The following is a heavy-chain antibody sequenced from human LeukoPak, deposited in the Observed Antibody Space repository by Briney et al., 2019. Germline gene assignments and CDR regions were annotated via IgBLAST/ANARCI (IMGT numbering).Heavy chain of an antibody. CDR2: FTGAAGNI. J-gene: IGHJ5*02. Sequence: PGGSLTLSCATSGFTFTSQALSWVRQAPGRGLEWVSSFTGAAGNIHYADSVEGRFTLPRDISKETVYLQMNSLRVDDTAMYFCAAGGGNTFNPWGQGILVTVSS. D-gene: IGHD4-23*01. V-gene: IGHV3-23*01. CDR3: AAGGGNTFNP. CDR1: GFTFTSQA.